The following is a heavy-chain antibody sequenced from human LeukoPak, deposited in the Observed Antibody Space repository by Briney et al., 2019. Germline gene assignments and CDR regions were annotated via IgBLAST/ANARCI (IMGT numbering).Heavy chain of an antibody. CDR1: GGSISSYY. Sequence: SETLSLTCTVSGGSISSYYWSWIRQPPGKGLEWIGYIYTSGSTNYNPCLKSRVTISVDTSKNQFSLKLSSVTAADTAVYYCARSPSWYFGPWGRGTLVTVYS. CDR2: IYTSGST. J-gene: IGHJ2*01. V-gene: IGHV4-4*09. CDR3: ARSPSWYFGP.